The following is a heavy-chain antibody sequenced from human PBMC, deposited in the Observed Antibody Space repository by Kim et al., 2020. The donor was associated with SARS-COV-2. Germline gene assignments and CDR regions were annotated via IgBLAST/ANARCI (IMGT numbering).Heavy chain of an antibody. J-gene: IGHJ4*02. CDR1: GFTFSSYS. Sequence: GGSLRLSCAASGFTFSSYSMSWVRQAPGKGLEWVSAFSGSGGSTYYADSVKGRFTISIDNSKNTMYLQMNSLRAEDTAVYYCAKGAAGAAAGNYYFDYWGQGTLVTVSS. V-gene: IGHV3-23*01. D-gene: IGHD6-13*01. CDR2: FSGSGGST. CDR3: AKGAAGAAAGNYYFDY.